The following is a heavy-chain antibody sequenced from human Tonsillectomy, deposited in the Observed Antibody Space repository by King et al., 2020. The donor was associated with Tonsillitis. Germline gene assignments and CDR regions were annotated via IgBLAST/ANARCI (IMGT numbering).Heavy chain of an antibody. CDR3: AGGNTYGFVDY. J-gene: IGHJ4*02. D-gene: IGHD5-18*01. CDR2: IYGGCNT. Sequence: VQLVESGGGLIQPGGSLRLSCAASGFTVSSNYMSWVRQAPGKGLEWVSIIYGGCNTYYADSGKGRFTSSRDNSKNTLYLQMNSLRAEDTAVYYCAGGNTYGFVDYWGQGTLVTVSS. CDR1: GFTVSSNY. V-gene: IGHV3-53*01.